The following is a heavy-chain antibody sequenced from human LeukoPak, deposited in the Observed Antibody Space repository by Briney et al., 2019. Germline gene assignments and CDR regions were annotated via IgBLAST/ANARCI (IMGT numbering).Heavy chain of an antibody. CDR2: ISSSGSNI. Sequence: GGSLRLSCAASGFTFSSHSMKWVRQAPGKGLEWVSYISSSGSNIYYADSVKGRFTISRDNAKNSLYLQMNSLRAEDTAVHYCARKSLQGWNSDYWGEGILVTVSS. J-gene: IGHJ4*02. CDR3: ARKSLQGWNSDY. V-gene: IGHV3-48*01. D-gene: IGHD1-7*01. CDR1: GFTFSSHS.